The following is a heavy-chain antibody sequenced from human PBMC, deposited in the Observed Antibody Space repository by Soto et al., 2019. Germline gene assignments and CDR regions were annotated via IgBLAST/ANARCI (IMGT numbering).Heavy chain of an antibody. CDR3: ARWGELLGFDY. CDR1: GFTVSSYA. J-gene: IGHJ4*02. Sequence: QVQLVESGGGVVQPGRSLRLSCAASGFTVSSYAMHWVRQAPGKGLEWVAVISYDGSNKYYADSVKGRFTISRDNSQNTLYMQMNSLRAEDTAGYYCARWGELLGFDYWGQGTLVTVSS. CDR2: ISYDGSNK. D-gene: IGHD1-26*01. V-gene: IGHV3-30-3*01.